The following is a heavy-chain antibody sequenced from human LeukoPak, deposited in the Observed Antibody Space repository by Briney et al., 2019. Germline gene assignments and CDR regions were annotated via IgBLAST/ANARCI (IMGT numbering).Heavy chain of an antibody. Sequence: ASETLSLTCTVSGGSIGSSGYYWGGIRQPPGKGLEWIGNIYYSGSTYFNPSLKSRVTISVDTSKNQFSLKLSAVTAADTAVYYCASVRRGFGESSKYYSYYYMDVWGNGTTVTISS. D-gene: IGHD3-10*01. V-gene: IGHV4-39*01. CDR1: GGSIGSSGYY. CDR2: IYYSGST. CDR3: ASVRRGFGESSKYYSYYYMDV. J-gene: IGHJ6*03.